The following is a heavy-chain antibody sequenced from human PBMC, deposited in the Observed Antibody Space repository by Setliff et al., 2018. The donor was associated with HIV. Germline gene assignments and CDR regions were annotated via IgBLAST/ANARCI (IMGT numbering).Heavy chain of an antibody. CDR1: GGTFSSYA. J-gene: IGHJ3*02. D-gene: IGHD1-26*01. V-gene: IGHV1-69*05. Sequence: SVKVSCKASGGTFSSYAINWVRQAPGQGLEWTGGIIPMFGTLNFAQKFQGRVTITTDESTSTAYMELNSLRSEDTAVYYCARGHSHGYGYSGSYGPFDIWGQGTMVTVSS. CDR3: ARGHSHGYGYSGSYGPFDI. CDR2: IIPMFGTL.